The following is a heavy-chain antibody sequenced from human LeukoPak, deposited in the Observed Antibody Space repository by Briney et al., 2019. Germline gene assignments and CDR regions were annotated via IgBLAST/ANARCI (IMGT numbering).Heavy chain of an antibody. V-gene: IGHV3-74*01. CDR3: VRVGKCGGDCYWTDGYFQH. CDR1: GFTFSNYA. J-gene: IGHJ1*01. Sequence: PGGSLRLSCAASGFTFSNYAMSWVRQAPGKGLEWVSRMNSDGGATNYADSVKGRFTISRDNAKNTLWLQMNSLRAEDTAVYYCVRVGKCGGDCYWTDGYFQHWGQGTLVTVSS. D-gene: IGHD2-21*02. CDR2: MNSDGGAT.